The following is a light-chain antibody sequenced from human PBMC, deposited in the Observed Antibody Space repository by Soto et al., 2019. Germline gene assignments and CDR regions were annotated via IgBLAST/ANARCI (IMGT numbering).Light chain of an antibody. CDR1: QSISSY. Sequence: DIQSTQSRPSLCAALVDIVSITCRASQSISSYLNWYQQKPGKAPKLLIYAASSLQSGVPSRFSGSGSGTDFTLTISSLQPEDFATYYCQQSYSRTFTFGPGTKVDIK. J-gene: IGKJ3*01. CDR2: AAS. CDR3: QQSYSRTFT. V-gene: IGKV1-39*01.